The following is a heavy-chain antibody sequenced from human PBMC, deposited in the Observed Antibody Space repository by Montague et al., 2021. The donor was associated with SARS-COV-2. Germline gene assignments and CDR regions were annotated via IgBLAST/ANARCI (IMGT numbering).Heavy chain of an antibody. CDR3: ARHPPGYRYFYYRDV. V-gene: IGHV4-59*01. CDR1: GGSISSYY. CDR2: LYYSGST. Sequence: SETLSLTCTVSGGSISSYYWSWIRQPPGKGLEWIGYLYYSGSTNYNPSLKSRVTISVDTSKNQFSLRLNSVTAADTAVYYCARHPPGYRYFYYRDVWGKGTTVTVSS. J-gene: IGHJ6*03. D-gene: IGHD1-1*01.